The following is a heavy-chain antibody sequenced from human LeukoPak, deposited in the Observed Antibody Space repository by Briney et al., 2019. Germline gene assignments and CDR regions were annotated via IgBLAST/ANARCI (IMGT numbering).Heavy chain of an antibody. CDR2: ISGSSSTI. Sequence: GGSLRLSCAASGFTFSSYNMNWVRQASGKGLEWVSYISGSSSTIYYADSVKGRFTISRDNAKNSLFLQMNSLRDEDTAVYFCARYFGLWGRGTLVTVSS. CDR3: ARYFGL. J-gene: IGHJ2*01. V-gene: IGHV3-48*02. CDR1: GFTFSSYN.